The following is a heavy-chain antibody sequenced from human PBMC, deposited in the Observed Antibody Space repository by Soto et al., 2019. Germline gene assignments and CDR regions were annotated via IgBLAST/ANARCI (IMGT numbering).Heavy chain of an antibody. Sequence: GGSLRLSCVASGFTFISSFMGWVRQAPGKGLEWVANINQDGGGTYYVDSVEGRFTISRDNAKDSLYLQMNSLRGEDTAVYYCARYFRGSGRYFFDYWGQGSLVTVSS. CDR1: GFTFISSF. CDR2: INQDGGGT. J-gene: IGHJ4*02. V-gene: IGHV3-7*03. CDR3: ARYFRGSGRYFFDY. D-gene: IGHD6-19*01.